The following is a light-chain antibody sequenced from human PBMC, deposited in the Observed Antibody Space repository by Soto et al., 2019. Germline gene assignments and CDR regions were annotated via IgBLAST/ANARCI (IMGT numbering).Light chain of an antibody. CDR1: QSISSW. CDR2: KAS. J-gene: IGKJ1*01. CDR3: QQYIDNCT. V-gene: IGKV1-5*03. Sequence: DIQMTQSPSTLSASVGDRVTIACRASQSISSWLAWYQQKPGEAPKLLIYKASTLQSGVPSRFSGSGSGTEFTLAISSLQPYDSATYSCQQYIDNCTFGQGTKV.